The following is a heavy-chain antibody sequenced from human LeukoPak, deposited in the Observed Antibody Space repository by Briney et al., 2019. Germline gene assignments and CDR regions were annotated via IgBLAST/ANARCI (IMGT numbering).Heavy chain of an antibody. V-gene: IGHV1-18*01. J-gene: IGHJ4*02. Sequence: ASVKVSCKASGYTFTTFGITWVRQAPGQGLEGMGWISAYNGNTNYAQKLQGRVIMTTDTYTSTAYMELRSLRSDDTAVYYCARASGVSSYLLPIWGQGTLVTVSS. CDR2: ISAYNGNT. CDR3: ARASGVSSYLLPI. CDR1: GYTFTTFG. D-gene: IGHD2-8*01.